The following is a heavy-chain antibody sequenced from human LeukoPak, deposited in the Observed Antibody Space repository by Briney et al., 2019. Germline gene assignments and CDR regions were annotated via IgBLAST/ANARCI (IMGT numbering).Heavy chain of an antibody. D-gene: IGHD3-22*01. CDR2: ISGSSSYI. V-gene: IGHV3-21*01. CDR1: GFTFSSYS. Sequence: PGGSLRLSCAASGFTFSSYSMNWGRQAPGKGLWWVSSISGSSSYIYYAGSVKGRFTISRDKAKNSLYLQMYRLRAEDTAVYYCARDPGSGYVNNWFDPWGQGTLVTVSS. J-gene: IGHJ5*02. CDR3: ARDPGSGYVNNWFDP.